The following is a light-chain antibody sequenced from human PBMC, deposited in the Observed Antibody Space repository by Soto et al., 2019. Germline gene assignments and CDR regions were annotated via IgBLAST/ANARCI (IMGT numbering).Light chain of an antibody. CDR1: QSVSSY. V-gene: IGKV3-20*01. CDR2: RTS. J-gene: IGKJ5*01. Sequence: IASTQSPATLSLSPGERVTLSYKPRQSVSSYLAWYQHKPGQAPRFLIYRTSDRANGIPGRFSGSGSGTDFTLTISRLEPEDFAMYYCQQYGSSPITFGQGTRLEIK. CDR3: QQYGSSPIT.